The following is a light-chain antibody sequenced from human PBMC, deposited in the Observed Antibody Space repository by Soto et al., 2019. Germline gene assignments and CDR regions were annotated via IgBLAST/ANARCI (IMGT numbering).Light chain of an antibody. J-gene: IGKJ2*01. CDR3: HQYGYSPNT. Sequence: EIVLTQSPGTLSLSPGERATLSCRASRSVSSRYLAWYQQKPGQAPRHLIYGASSRATGIPDRFSGSGSGTDFTLTITGLEPEDFAVYHCHQYGYSPNTFGQGTKLEIK. V-gene: IGKV3-20*01. CDR2: GAS. CDR1: RSVSSRY.